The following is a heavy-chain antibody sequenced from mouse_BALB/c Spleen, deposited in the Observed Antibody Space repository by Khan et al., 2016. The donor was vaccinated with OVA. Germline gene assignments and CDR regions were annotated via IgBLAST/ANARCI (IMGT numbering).Heavy chain of an antibody. D-gene: IGHD2-2*01. J-gene: IGHJ4*01. V-gene: IGHV10-1*02. CDR1: GFTFNTYA. Sequence: EVQLVESGGGLVQPKGSLKLSCAASGFTFNTYAMNWVRQAPGKGLEWVARIRSKSNNYATYYADSVKDRFTISRDDSQSMLYLQMNNLKTEDTAMYYCVRLWLRYAIDYWGQGTSVTVSS. CDR2: IRSKSNNYAT. CDR3: VRLWLRYAIDY.